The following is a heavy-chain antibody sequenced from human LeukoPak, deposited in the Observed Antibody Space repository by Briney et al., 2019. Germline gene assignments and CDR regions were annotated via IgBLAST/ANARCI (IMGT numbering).Heavy chain of an antibody. CDR3: ARDKQHSYGRYFDH. D-gene: IGHD5-18*01. CDR2: MQSTGNS. V-gene: IGHV4-59*01. J-gene: IGHJ4*02. Sequence: SETLSHTCTVSGGSISTYHWNWIRKSPGKGLEWIGYMQSTGNSNYNPSLKSRVTMSVDMSRNQIVLNLSSVTAADTAVYFCARDKQHSYGRYFDHWGQRTLVTVSS. CDR1: GGSISTYH.